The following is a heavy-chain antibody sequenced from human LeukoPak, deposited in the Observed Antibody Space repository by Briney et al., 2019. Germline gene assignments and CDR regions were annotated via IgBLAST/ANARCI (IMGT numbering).Heavy chain of an antibody. V-gene: IGHV3-74*01. Sequence: GGSLRLSCAASGFTFSSYWMNWVRQAPGKGLVWVSRIASDGSSTTYADSVKGRFSISRDNAKNTLYLQMNSLRVEDTAVYYCARAASYSSGWSFSGLLDYWGQGTLVTVSS. D-gene: IGHD6-19*01. J-gene: IGHJ4*02. CDR2: IASDGSST. CDR3: ARAASYSSGWSFSGLLDY. CDR1: GFTFSSYW.